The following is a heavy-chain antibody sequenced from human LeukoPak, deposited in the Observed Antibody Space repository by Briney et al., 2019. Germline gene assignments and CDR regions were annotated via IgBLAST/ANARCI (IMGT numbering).Heavy chain of an antibody. CDR1: GFTFSSYS. V-gene: IGHV3-21*01. D-gene: IGHD4/OR15-4a*01. CDR3: ARVERYGAASHWFDP. CDR2: ISSISRYI. J-gene: IGHJ5*02. Sequence: GESLTLSCAPSGFTFSSYSMNWVRQAPRKGLEWVSSISSISRYIFYADSVKDRFTIARDNATNSLYLQINSLRAEDTAVYYCARVERYGAASHWFDPWGQGTLVTVSS.